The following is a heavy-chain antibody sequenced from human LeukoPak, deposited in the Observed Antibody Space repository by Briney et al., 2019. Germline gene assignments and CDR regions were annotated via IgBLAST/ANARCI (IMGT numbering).Heavy chain of an antibody. Sequence: EASVEVSCKASGYTFTGYYMHWVRQAPGQGLEWMGWINPNSGGTNYAQKFQGRVTMTRDTSISTAYMELSRLRSDDTAVYYCARLEMATIHYYFDYWGQGTLVTVSS. J-gene: IGHJ4*02. V-gene: IGHV1-2*02. D-gene: IGHD5-24*01. CDR1: GYTFTGYY. CDR2: INPNSGGT. CDR3: ARLEMATIHYYFDY.